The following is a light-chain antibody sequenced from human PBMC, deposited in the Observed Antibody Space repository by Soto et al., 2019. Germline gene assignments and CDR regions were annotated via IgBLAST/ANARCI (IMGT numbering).Light chain of an antibody. CDR1: QSVSSY. CDR2: DAS. CDR3: QQRRNWPAIT. Sequence: EIVLTQSPATLSLSPGERATLSCRASQSVSSYLAWYQQKPGQAPRLLIYDASNRATDIPAMFSGSGSGTDFTLTISSLEPEDFEVYYCQQRRNWPAITFGQGTRLEIK. J-gene: IGKJ5*01. V-gene: IGKV3-11*01.